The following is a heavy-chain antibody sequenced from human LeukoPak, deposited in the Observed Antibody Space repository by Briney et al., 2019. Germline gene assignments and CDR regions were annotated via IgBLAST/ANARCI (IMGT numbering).Heavy chain of an antibody. Sequence: EASVKVSCKASGYTFTGYYMHWVRQAPGQGLEWMGWINTNTGNPTYAQGFTGRFVFSLDTSVSTAYLQISSLKADDTAVYYCARERNDCYGSSGCVGDSYMDVWGKGTTVTVSS. CDR1: GYTFTGYY. V-gene: IGHV7-4-1*02. J-gene: IGHJ6*03. CDR2: INTNTGNP. CDR3: ARERNDCYGSSGCVGDSYMDV. D-gene: IGHD3-22*01.